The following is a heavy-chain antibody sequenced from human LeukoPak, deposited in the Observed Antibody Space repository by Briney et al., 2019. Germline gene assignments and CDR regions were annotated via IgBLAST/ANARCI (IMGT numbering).Heavy chain of an antibody. Sequence: GGSLRLSCAASGLIFSGSAMHWVRQAPGKGLEWVGRMRSKANNYATGYATSVIGRFTISRDDSKNTRYLEMNSLKIEDTAVYFCTSQAGYSSSWETWGQGTLVTVSS. V-gene: IGHV3-73*01. J-gene: IGHJ5*02. D-gene: IGHD6-13*01. CDR2: MRSKANNYAT. CDR1: GLIFSGSA. CDR3: TSQAGYSSSWET.